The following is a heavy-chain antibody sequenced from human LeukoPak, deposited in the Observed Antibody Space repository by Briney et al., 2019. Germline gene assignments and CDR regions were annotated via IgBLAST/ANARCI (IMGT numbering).Heavy chain of an antibody. CDR3: ASFLQNWDGYNLGGY. CDR1: GGSISSSSYY. D-gene: IGHD5-24*01. J-gene: IGHJ4*02. V-gene: IGHV3-7*01. Sequence: ETLSLTCTVSGGSISSSSYYWGWIRQPPGKGLEWVATIKQDGSEKYYVDSVKGRFTLSRDNAKNSLYLQMNSLRAEDTAVYYCASFLQNWDGYNLGGYWGQGTLVTVSS. CDR2: IKQDGSEK.